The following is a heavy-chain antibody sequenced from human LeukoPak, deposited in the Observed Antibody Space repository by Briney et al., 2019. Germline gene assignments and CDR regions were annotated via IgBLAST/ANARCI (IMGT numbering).Heavy chain of an antibody. CDR3: ATKPNCGGDCYYDY. J-gene: IGHJ4*02. Sequence: ASVKVSCKVSGYTFTELSVHWVRQAPGKELEWMGGFDPEDGETIYAQKFQGRVTMTEDTSTDTAYMELSSLRSEDTAVYYCATKPNCGGDCYYDYWGQGTLVTVSS. CDR1: GYTFTELS. V-gene: IGHV1-24*01. D-gene: IGHD2-21*02. CDR2: FDPEDGET.